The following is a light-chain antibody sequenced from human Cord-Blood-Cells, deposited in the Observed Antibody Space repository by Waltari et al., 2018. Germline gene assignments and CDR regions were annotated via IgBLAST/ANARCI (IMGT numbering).Light chain of an antibody. J-gene: IGKJ2*01. CDR1: QSVSSY. Sequence: EIVLTQSPATLSLSLGERATLSCRASQSVSSYLAWYQQKPGQAPRLLIYDASNRATGIPARFSGSGSGTDFTLTISSLEPEDVAVYYCQQRSNWPYTFGQGTKLEIK. V-gene: IGKV3-11*01. CDR3: QQRSNWPYT. CDR2: DAS.